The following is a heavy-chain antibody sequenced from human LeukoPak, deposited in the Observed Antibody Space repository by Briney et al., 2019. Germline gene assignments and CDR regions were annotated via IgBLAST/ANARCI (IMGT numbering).Heavy chain of an antibody. D-gene: IGHD3-9*01. Sequence: SGPTLVNPTQTLTLACTFSDFSLSTPGMGVGWIRQPPGKALEWLAFIYYNDDNRYSPSLRSRLTITRDTSKNQVVLAMTNMDPVDTATYYCAHLVVTIDWRSYFDYWGQGALVTVSS. J-gene: IGHJ4*02. CDR3: AHLVVTIDWRSYFDY. V-gene: IGHV2-5*01. CDR2: IYYNDDN. CDR1: DFSLSTPGMG.